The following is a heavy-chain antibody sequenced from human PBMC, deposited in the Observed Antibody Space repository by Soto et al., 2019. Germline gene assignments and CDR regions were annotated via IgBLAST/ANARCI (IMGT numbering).Heavy chain of an antibody. D-gene: IGHD5-12*01. J-gene: IGHJ5*02. CDR1: GFTFSHHS. CDR2: INSDTGYT. V-gene: IGHV1-3*04. CDR3: VSGTEAGLLFDP. Sequence: QCQLVQSGAEVTKPGGSVQVSCKPSGFTFSHHSIHCVVQAPCKMLEWMGWINSDTGYTKYSQKFQARLTITWDSSAKTHYMKLSSLQSEDKAVYSCVSGTEAGLLFDPCGQRTLVTVSS.